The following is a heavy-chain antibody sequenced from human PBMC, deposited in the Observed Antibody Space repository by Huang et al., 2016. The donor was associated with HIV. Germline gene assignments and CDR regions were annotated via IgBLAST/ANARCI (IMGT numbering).Heavy chain of an antibody. CDR3: VRGTRYGDYGLRHYYYYMDV. CDR1: GYTFSSHD. D-gene: IGHD4-17*01. Sequence: QVQLVQSGAEVKTPGASVKVSCKASGYTFSSHDINWVRHAPGQGLDGRGRRKPKSGHTSDSKKFPGRVNITRSTSITTAYMELSSLSSADTAVYYCVRGTRYGDYGLRHYYYYMDVWGKGTTVTVSS. V-gene: IGHV1-8*01. CDR2: RKPKSGHT. J-gene: IGHJ6*03.